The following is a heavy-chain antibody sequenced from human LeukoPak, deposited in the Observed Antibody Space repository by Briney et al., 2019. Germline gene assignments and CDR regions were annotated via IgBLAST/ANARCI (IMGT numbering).Heavy chain of an antibody. V-gene: IGHV4-61*08. CDR1: GGSISSGGYS. Sequence: PSQTLSLTCAVSGGSISSGGYSWSWIRQPPGKGLEWIGYIYYRGSTNYNPSLKSRVTISVDTSKNQFSLKLSSVTAADTAVYYCARDDYGMDVWGQGTTVTVSS. CDR3: ARDDYGMDV. J-gene: IGHJ6*02. CDR2: IYYRGST.